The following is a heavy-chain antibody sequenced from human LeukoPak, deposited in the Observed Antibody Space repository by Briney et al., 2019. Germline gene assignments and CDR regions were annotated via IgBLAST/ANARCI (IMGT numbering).Heavy chain of an antibody. CDR1: GYSISSGYY. V-gene: IGHV4-38-2*02. CDR2: IYHSGST. D-gene: IGHD4-17*01. J-gene: IGHJ4*02. Sequence: PSETLSLTCTVSGYSISSGYYWGWIRQPPGKGLEWIGSIYHSGSTYYNPSLKSRVTISVDTSKNQFSLKLSSVTAADTAVYYCARGGTVTTLFDYWGQGTLVTVSS. CDR3: ARGGTVTTLFDY.